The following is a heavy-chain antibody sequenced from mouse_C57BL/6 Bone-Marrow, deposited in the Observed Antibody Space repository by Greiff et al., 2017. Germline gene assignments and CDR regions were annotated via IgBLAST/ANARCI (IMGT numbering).Heavy chain of an antibody. Sequence: EVKLVESGGDLVKPGGSLKLSCAASGFTFSSYGMSWVRQTPDKRLEWVATISSGGSYTYYPDSVKGRFPISRYNAKNTLYLQMSSLKSEDTAMYYCARSPLYYYGSSPYFDYWGQGTTLTVSS. J-gene: IGHJ2*01. CDR3: ARSPLYYYGSSPYFDY. D-gene: IGHD1-1*01. CDR1: GFTFSSYG. CDR2: ISSGGSYT. V-gene: IGHV5-6*01.